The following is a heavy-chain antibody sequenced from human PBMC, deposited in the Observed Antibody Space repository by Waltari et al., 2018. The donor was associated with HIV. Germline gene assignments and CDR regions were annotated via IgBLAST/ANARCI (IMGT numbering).Heavy chain of an antibody. D-gene: IGHD3-10*01. J-gene: IGHJ6*02. CDR3: ARDYYGSGSYYNEDYYYGMDV. Sequence: QLQLQESGPGLVKPSETLSLTCTVSGGSISSSSYYWGWIRQPPGKGLEWIGSIYYSGITSYTPSLKSRVTISVDTSKNQFSLKLSSVTAADTAVYYCARDYYGSGSYYNEDYYYGMDVWGQGTTVTVSS. V-gene: IGHV4-39*07. CDR1: GGSISSSSYY. CDR2: IYYSGIT.